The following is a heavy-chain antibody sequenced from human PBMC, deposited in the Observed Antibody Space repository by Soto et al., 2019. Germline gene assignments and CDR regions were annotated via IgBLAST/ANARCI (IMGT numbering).Heavy chain of an antibody. D-gene: IGHD2-15*01. V-gene: IGHV3-33*01. CDR2: IWYDGSNK. CDR3: DIDPTPAPCSAHYGGDG. CDR1: GCSFSSYG. Sequence: PCGSLRLSGAAAGCSFSSYGMHWVRQVPGQGLEWVAVIWYDGSNKYYADSVKGRFTISRDNSKNTLYLQMNSLRAEDTAVYYCDIDPTPAPCSAHYGGDGWGLCTT. J-gene: IGHJ6*02.